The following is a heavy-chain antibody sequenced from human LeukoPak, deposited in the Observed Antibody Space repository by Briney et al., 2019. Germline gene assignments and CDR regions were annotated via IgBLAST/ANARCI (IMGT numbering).Heavy chain of an antibody. CDR3: ARSSSSRYYNWFDP. CDR2: INPNSGGT. V-gene: IGHV1-2*02. Sequence: ASVKVSCKASGYTFTGYYMHWVRQAPGQGLEWMGWINPNSGGTNYAQKFQGRVTMTRDTSISTAYMELSRLRSDDTAVYYCARSSSSRYYNWFDPWGQGTLVTVSS. D-gene: IGHD6-6*01. CDR1: GYTFTGYY. J-gene: IGHJ5*02.